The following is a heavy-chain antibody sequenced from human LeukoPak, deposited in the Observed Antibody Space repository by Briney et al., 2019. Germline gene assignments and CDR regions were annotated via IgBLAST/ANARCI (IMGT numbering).Heavy chain of an antibody. D-gene: IGHD4-17*01. CDR2: INHSGYT. J-gene: IGHJ4*02. CDR1: GVSFEDYY. Sequence: PSETLSLTCAVSGVSFEDYYWAWVRQTPGKGLEWIGEINHSGYTNDSPSLKSRVTLSIGTSRKQFSLNLRSVTVADAGIYYCTRMTTGHDYWGQGTLVTVSS. V-gene: IGHV4-34*01. CDR3: TRMTTGHDY.